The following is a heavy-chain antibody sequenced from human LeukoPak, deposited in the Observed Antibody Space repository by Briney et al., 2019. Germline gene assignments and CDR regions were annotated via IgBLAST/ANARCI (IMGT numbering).Heavy chain of an antibody. D-gene: IGHD6-13*01. V-gene: IGHV3-30*04. CDR1: GFTFSSYA. Sequence: PGGSLRLSCAASGFTFSSYAMHWVRQAPGKGLEWVAVISYDGSNKYYADSVKGRFTISRDNAKNSLYLQMNSLRAGDTAVYYCARDTGYSSSWSYWGQGTLVTVSS. J-gene: IGHJ4*02. CDR3: ARDTGYSSSWSY. CDR2: ISYDGSNK.